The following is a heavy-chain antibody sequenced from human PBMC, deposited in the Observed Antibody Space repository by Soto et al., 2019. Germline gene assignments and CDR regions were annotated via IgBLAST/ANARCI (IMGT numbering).Heavy chain of an antibody. V-gene: IGHV3-23*01. CDR3: AKDRDGAAAGPTKFYGMDV. Sequence: EVQLLESGGGLVQPGGSLRLSCAASGFTFSSYAMSWVRQAPGKGLGWVSVISGSGDSTYYADSVRGRFTISRDNSKNTLYLPMNSLRAEDTAVYYCAKDRDGAAAGPTKFYGMDVWGQGTTVTVSS. CDR2: ISGSGDST. CDR1: GFTFSSYA. D-gene: IGHD6-13*01. J-gene: IGHJ6*02.